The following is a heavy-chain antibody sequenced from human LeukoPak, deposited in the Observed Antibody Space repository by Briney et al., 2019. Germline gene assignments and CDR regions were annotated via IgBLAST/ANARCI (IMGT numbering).Heavy chain of an antibody. Sequence: PGGSLRLSCAASGFTFSSYAMRWVRQAPGKGLEWVAVISYDGSNKYYADSVKGRFTISRDNSKNTLYLQMNSLRAEDTAVYYCARDFYGYSSSWYPYYYYGMDVWGQGTTVTVSS. D-gene: IGHD6-13*01. CDR3: ARDFYGYSSSWYPYYYYGMDV. J-gene: IGHJ6*02. CDR2: ISYDGSNK. CDR1: GFTFSSYA. V-gene: IGHV3-30-3*01.